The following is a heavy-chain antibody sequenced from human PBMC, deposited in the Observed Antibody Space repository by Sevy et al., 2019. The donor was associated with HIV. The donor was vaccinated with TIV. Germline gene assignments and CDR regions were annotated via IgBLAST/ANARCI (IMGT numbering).Heavy chain of an antibody. Sequence: GVSLRLSCAASGFRFEDYGMHWVRRAPGKGLEWVSGIGWNSGSVGYAVSVKGRFTISRDNAKNLLYLQMNSLTSEDTALYYCAKDLLPYGSGSYPLDYWGQGTVVTASS. D-gene: IGHD3-10*01. V-gene: IGHV3-9*01. CDR1: GFRFEDYG. CDR3: AKDLLPYGSGSYPLDY. CDR2: IGWNSGSV. J-gene: IGHJ4*02.